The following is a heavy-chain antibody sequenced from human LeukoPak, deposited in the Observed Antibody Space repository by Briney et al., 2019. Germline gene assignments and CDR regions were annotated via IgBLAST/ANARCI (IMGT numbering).Heavy chain of an antibody. CDR3: ARGETSSYEY. CDR2: IYSGGNT. Sequence: PGGSLRLSCAASGFTVSMNYMSWVRQAPGKGLEWVSVIYSGGNTYYADYVKGRFTHSRDNSKNTVYLQMNSLRAEDTAVYCCARGETSSYEYWGQGTLVTVSS. J-gene: IGHJ4*02. D-gene: IGHD2-2*01. V-gene: IGHV3-53*01. CDR1: GFTVSMNY.